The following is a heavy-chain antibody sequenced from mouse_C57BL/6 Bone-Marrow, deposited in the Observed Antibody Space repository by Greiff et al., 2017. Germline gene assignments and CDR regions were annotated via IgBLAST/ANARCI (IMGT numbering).Heavy chain of an antibody. CDR1: GYTFTDYY. V-gene: IGHV1-76*01. J-gene: IGHJ3*01. D-gene: IGHD3-2*02. CDR3: ASQDSSGLAWFAY. Sequence: QVQLKESGAELVRPGASVKLSCKASGYTFTDYYINWVKQRPGQGLEWIARIYPGSGNTYYNEKFKGKATLTAEKSSSTAYMQLSSLTSEDSAVYFCASQDSSGLAWFAYWGQGTLVTVSA. CDR2: IYPGSGNT.